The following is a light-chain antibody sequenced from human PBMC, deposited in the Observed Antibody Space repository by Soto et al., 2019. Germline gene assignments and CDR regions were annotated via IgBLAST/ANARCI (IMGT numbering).Light chain of an antibody. V-gene: IGKV1-39*01. J-gene: IGKJ4*01. CDR2: AAS. Sequence: DIQMTQSPSSLPASVGDRVTITCRASQSISSYLNWYQQKPGKAPKLLIYAASSLQSGVPSRVSGSGSGTDCTLTISSLQSDEFPTYYCQQCYSTPITVSGGTTV. CDR1: QSISSY. CDR3: QQCYSTPIT.